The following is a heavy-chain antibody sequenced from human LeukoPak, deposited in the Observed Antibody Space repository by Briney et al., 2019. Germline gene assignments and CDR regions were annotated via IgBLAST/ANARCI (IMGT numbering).Heavy chain of an antibody. CDR2: IYYSGST. J-gene: IGHJ6*02. CDR3: ARGRDSSSWFLPNYGMDV. D-gene: IGHD6-13*01. CDR1: GGPISSGGYY. V-gene: IGHV4-31*03. Sequence: PSQTLSLTCTVSGGPISSGGYYWSWIRQHPGKGLEWIGYIYYSGSTYYNPSHKSRVTISVDTSKNQFSLKLSSVTAADTAVYYCARGRDSSSWFLPNYGMDVWGQGTTVTVSS.